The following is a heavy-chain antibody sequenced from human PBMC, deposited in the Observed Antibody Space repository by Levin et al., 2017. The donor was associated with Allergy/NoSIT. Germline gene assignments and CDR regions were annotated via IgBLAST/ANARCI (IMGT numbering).Heavy chain of an antibody. CDR3: ARGLHLDY. J-gene: IGHJ4*02. Sequence: GESLKISCAASGFTFSSYSMTWVRQAPGKGLEWVSYIISSSTTIYYADSVRGRFTISRDNARNSLYLQMNSLRAEDTAVYYCARGLHLDYWGQGTLVTVSS. V-gene: IGHV3-48*01. CDR1: GFTFSSYS. CDR2: IISSSTTI.